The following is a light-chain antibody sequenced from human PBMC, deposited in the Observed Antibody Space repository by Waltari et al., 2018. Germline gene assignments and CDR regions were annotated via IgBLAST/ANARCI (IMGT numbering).Light chain of an antibody. J-gene: IGLJ2*01. CDR2: AVS. CDR3: SSYAGSNNLV. CDR1: SSDVGGYNY. Sequence: QSALTQPPSASGYPGQSVTIPCTGPSSDVGGYNYVSWYQQHPGKAPKLMIYAVSKRPSGVPDRFSGSKSGNTASLTVSGLQAEDEADYYCSSYAGSNNLVFGGGTKLTVL. V-gene: IGLV2-8*01.